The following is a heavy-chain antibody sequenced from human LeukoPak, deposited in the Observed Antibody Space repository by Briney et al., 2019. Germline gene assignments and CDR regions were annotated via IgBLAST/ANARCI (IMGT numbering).Heavy chain of an antibody. CDR2: ISYDGSNK. V-gene: IGHV3-30*18. D-gene: IGHD3-3*01. CDR3: AKIPLRFLELAPGQNWFDP. J-gene: IGHJ5*02. CDR1: GFTFSSYG. Sequence: GGSLRLSCAASGFTFSSYGMHWVRQAPGKGLEWVAVISYDGSNKYYADSVKGRFTISRDNSKNTLYLQMNSLRAEDTAVYYCAKIPLRFLELAPGQNWFDPWGQGTLVTVSS.